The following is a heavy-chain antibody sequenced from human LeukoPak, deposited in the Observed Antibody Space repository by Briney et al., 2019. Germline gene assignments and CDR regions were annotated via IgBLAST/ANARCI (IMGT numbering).Heavy chain of an antibody. CDR2: IRYDGSNK. J-gene: IGHJ6*03. V-gene: IGHV3-30*02. Sequence: GGSLRLSCAASGFTFSSYGMHWVRQAPGKGLEWVAFIRYDGSNKYYADSVKGRFTISRDNSKNTLYLQMNSLRAEDTAVYYCAKDLTQEKYYMDVWGKGTTVTVSS. CDR1: GFTFSSYG. CDR3: AKDLTQEKYYMDV. D-gene: IGHD2-21*02.